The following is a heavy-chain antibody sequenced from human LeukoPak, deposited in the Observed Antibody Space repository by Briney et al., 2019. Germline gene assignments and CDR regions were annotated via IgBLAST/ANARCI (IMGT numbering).Heavy chain of an antibody. D-gene: IGHD2-21*01. Sequence: ASVKVSCTAFGYTFTSYGISWVRQAPGQGLEWMGWITTYNGHANYAQRFQGRVTMTTDTSTSTAYMELKSLRSDDTAVYFCARGEIQLWGFDYWGQGTLVTVSS. CDR2: ITTYNGHA. CDR3: ARGEIQLWGFDY. V-gene: IGHV1-18*01. CDR1: GYTFTSYG. J-gene: IGHJ4*02.